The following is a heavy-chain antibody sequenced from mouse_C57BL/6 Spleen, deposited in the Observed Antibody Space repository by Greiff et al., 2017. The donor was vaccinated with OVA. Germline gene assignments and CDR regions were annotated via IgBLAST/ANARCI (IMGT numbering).Heavy chain of an antibody. Sequence: VQLKESGGGLVKPGGSLKLSCAASGFTFSDYGMHWVRQAPEKGLEWVAYISSGSSTIYYADTVKGRFTISRDNAKNTLFLQMTSLRSEDTAMYYCARPGGGDAMDYWGQGTSVTVSS. D-gene: IGHD1-1*02. V-gene: IGHV5-17*01. J-gene: IGHJ4*01. CDR2: ISSGSSTI. CDR1: GFTFSDYG. CDR3: ARPGGGDAMDY.